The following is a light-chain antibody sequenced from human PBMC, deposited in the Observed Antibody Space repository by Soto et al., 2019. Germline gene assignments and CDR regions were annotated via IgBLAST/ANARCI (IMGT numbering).Light chain of an antibody. Sequence: DIQMPQSPSSLSASLGDRVTITCRASQKSDIVLSWYHQKQGRAPNLLIYGASTLQNGVPSRFSGSGSGTDFSLTISRLQPEDFGNYYCQQYMSYSFGQGAKVDIK. J-gene: IGKJ1*01. CDR2: GAS. CDR3: QQYMSYS. CDR1: QKSDIV. V-gene: IGKV1-39*01.